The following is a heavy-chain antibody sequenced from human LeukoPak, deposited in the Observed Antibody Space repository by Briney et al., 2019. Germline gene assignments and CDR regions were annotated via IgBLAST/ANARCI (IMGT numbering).Heavy chain of an antibody. CDR3: VRLLRERGWPPYHFDY. J-gene: IGHJ4*02. CDR2: IYYSGTT. Sequence: PSETLSLTCTVSGDSISSGGSYWTWIRQHPGKGLEWIGFIYYSGTTYYNPSLKSRVTLSVDTSKNQFSLKLSSVTAADTAVYYCVRLLRERGWPPYHFDYWGQGTLVTVSS. D-gene: IGHD3-10*01. CDR1: GDSISSGGSY. V-gene: IGHV4-31*03.